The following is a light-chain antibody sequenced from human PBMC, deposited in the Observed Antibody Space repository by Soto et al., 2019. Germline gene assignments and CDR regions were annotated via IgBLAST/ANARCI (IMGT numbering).Light chain of an antibody. V-gene: IGLV2-8*01. CDR2: DVT. CDR3: SSYAGYNNLEL. CDR1: SRDVGDYNY. J-gene: IGLJ3*02. Sequence: QYALTQPPSASGSPGQSVTISCTGTSRDVGDYNYVSWYQQHPGKAPKLIIYDVTKRPSGVPDRFSGSKSGNTASLTVSGLQAEDEADYYCSSYAGYNNLELFGGGTKLTVL.